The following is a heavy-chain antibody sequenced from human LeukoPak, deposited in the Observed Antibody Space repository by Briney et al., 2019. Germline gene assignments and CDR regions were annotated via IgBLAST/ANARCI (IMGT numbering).Heavy chain of an antibody. V-gene: IGHV3-74*01. CDR1: GFTFSSYW. CDR3: ATYRAYPVDY. D-gene: IGHD4-11*01. J-gene: IGHJ4*02. CDR2: IKYDETIT. Sequence: GGSLRLSCAASGFTFSSYWMHWVRQAPGEGLVWVSRIKYDETITNYADSVKGRFTISRDNGKNTLYLQMNSLRAEDTAVYYCATYRAYPVDYWGQGTLVTVSS.